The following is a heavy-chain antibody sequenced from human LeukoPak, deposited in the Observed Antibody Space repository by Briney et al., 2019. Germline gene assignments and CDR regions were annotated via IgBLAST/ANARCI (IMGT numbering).Heavy chain of an antibody. CDR1: GGSFSGYY. CDR3: ARGLTTVSSYNWFDP. D-gene: IGHD4-11*01. CDR2: INHSGST. Sequence: SETLSLTCAVYGGSFSGYYWSWIRQPPGKGLEWIGEINHSGSTDYDPSLKSRVTISVDTSKNQFSLKLSSVTAADTAVYYCARGLTTVSSYNWFDPWGQGTLVTVSS. J-gene: IGHJ5*02. V-gene: IGHV4-34*01.